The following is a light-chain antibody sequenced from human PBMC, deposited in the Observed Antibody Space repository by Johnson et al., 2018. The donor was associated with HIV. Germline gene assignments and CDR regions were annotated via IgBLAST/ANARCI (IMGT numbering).Light chain of an antibody. Sequence: QSVLTQPPSVSAAPGQKVTISCSGSSSNIGNNYVSWYQQLPGRAPKLLIYDNNERPSGIPDRFSGSKSGTSATLGISGLQTGDEADYYCGTWDSSLSAGRVFGTGTKVTVL. CDR2: DNN. J-gene: IGLJ1*01. CDR1: SSNIGNNY. CDR3: GTWDSSLSAGRV. V-gene: IGLV1-51*01.